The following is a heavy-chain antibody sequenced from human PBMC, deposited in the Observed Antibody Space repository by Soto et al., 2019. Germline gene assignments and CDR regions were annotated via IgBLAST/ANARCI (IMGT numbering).Heavy chain of an antibody. D-gene: IGHD2-2*02. CDR2: ISSNGGST. V-gene: IGHV3-64*01. CDR1: GFTFSSYA. Sequence: EVQLVESGGGLVQPGGSLRLSCAASGFTFSSYAMHWVRQAPGKGLEYVSAISSNGGSTYYANSVKGRFTISRDNSKNTLYLQMGSLRAEDMAVYYCAREGPIPTPLLDYWGQGTLVTVSS. J-gene: IGHJ4*02. CDR3: AREGPIPTPLLDY.